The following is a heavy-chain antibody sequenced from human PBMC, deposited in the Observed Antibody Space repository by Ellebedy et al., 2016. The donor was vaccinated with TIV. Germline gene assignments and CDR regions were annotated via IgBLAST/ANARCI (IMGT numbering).Heavy chain of an antibody. CDR1: GFTFRQYE. V-gene: IGHV3-48*03. D-gene: IGHD6-19*01. Sequence: GESLKISXVGSGFTFRQYEMNWLRQAPGKGLQWIAKIGGSGSKTYYADSVKGRFTISRDNAKNALYLQMDSLRDEDTAVYFCARESPPGAVSGTFYWGQGTQVAVSS. CDR2: IGGSGSKT. CDR3: ARESPPGAVSGTFY. J-gene: IGHJ4*02.